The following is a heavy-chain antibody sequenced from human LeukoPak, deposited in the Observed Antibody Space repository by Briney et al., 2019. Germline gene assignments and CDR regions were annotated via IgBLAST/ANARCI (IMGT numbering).Heavy chain of an antibody. CDR3: ARVSTRYYDSSGYYYSDY. CDR2: MNPNSGNT. V-gene: IGHV1-8*01. CDR1: GYTFTSYD. Sequence: ASVKVSCKASGYTFTSYDINWVLQATGQGLEWMGWMNPNSGNTGYAQKFQGRVTMTRNTSISTAYMELSSLRSEDTAVYYCARVSTRYYDSSGYYYSDYWGQGTLVTVSS. J-gene: IGHJ4*02. D-gene: IGHD3-22*01.